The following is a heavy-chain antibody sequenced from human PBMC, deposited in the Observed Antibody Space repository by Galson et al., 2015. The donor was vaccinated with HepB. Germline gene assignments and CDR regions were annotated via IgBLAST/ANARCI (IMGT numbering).Heavy chain of an antibody. CDR3: ARHGSIGARQYWFDP. D-gene: IGHD6-6*01. Sequence: QSGAEVKKPGESLKISCKASGYIFTNYWNAWVRQMPGKGLEWMGIIWPGDSETRYSPSFQGQVTISADKSINTAYLQWSSLKASDTATYYCARHGSIGARQYWFDPWGQGTLVTVSS. J-gene: IGHJ5*02. CDR2: IWPGDSET. CDR1: GYIFTNYW. V-gene: IGHV5-51*01.